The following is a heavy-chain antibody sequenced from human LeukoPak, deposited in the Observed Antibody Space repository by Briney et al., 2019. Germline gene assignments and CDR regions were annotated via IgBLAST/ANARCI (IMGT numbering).Heavy chain of an antibody. J-gene: IGHJ4*02. CDR2: ISSGGGTI. D-gene: IGHD1-14*01. Sequence: GGSPRPSCAASGFSFSGQVMHWVRQAPGKGLEWVSYISSGGGTIYYADSVKGRFTISRDNGKNSLFLQMNSLRAEDTAVYYRAIIKRYQDYWAQKTVLTVSS. CDR1: GFSFSGQV. CDR3: AIIKRYQDY. V-gene: IGHV3-48*03.